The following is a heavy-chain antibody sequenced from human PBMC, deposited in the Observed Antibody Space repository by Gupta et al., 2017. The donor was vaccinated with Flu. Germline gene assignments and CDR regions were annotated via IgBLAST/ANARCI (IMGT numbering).Heavy chain of an antibody. CDR2: IYPGDSDT. CDR1: GYSFTSYW. D-gene: IGHD1-26*01. Sequence: EVQLVQSGAEVKKPGESLKISCKGSGYSFTSYWIGWVRQMPGKGLEWMGIIYPGDSDTRYSPSFQGQVTISADKSISTAYMQWSSLKASDTAMYYCARHEVGATAYYYYYYGMDVWGQGTTVTVSS. J-gene: IGHJ6*02. V-gene: IGHV5-51*01. CDR3: ARHEVGATAYYYYYYGMDV.